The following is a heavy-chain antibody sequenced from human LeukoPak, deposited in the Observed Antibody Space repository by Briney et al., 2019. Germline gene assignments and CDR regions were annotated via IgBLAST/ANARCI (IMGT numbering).Heavy chain of an antibody. V-gene: IGHV3-48*04. Sequence: GGSLRLSCAASGFTFSSNSMNWVRQAPGKGLEWVSYISSTGGTIYYADSMKGRFTISRDNAKNSLYLQMNSLRVEDMAVYYCARASRAYGISWPPDYWGQGTLVTVSS. CDR3: ARASRAYGISWPPDY. J-gene: IGHJ4*02. CDR2: ISSTGGTI. D-gene: IGHD6-13*01. CDR1: GFTFSSNS.